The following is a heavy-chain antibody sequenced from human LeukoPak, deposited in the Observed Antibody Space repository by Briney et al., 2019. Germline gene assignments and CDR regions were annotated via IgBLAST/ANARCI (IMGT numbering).Heavy chain of an antibody. J-gene: IGHJ4*02. CDR3: AKVDVRLGELSFLDY. D-gene: IGHD3-16*02. Sequence: PGGSLRLSCAASGFTFSSYSMNWVRQAPGKGLEWVSAISGSGGSTYYADSVKGRFTISRDNSKNTLYLQMNSLRAEDTAVYYCAKVDVRLGELSFLDYWGQGTLVTVSS. CDR1: GFTFSSYS. CDR2: ISGSGGST. V-gene: IGHV3-23*01.